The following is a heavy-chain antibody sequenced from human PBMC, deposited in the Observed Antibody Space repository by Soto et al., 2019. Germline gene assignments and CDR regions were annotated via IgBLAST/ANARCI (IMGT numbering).Heavy chain of an antibody. D-gene: IGHD3-16*01. J-gene: IGHJ6*02. CDR1: GRSMSSYY. CDR3: ASCLGDYYYYGMDV. Sequence: SSETLSLTCTVSGRSMSSYYWSWLRQPPGMGQEWIGYIYYSRSTKYNPSLKSRVTISVDTSKNQFSLKLSSVTAADTAVYYCASCLGDYYYYGMDVWGQGTTVTVSS. CDR2: IYYSRST. V-gene: IGHV4-59*01.